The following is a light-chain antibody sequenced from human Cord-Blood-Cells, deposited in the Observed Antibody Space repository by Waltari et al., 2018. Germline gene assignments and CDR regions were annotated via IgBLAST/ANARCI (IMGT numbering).Light chain of an antibody. J-gene: IGLJ2*01. CDR1: ISDVSGSHV. CDR2: DVS. Sequence: QSALPQPASVSGSPGQSITISSPGIISDVSGSHVASWYQQHPTKAPKLMIYDVSKRPSGVSNRFSGSTSGNAASLTISGLQAEDEADYYCSSYTSSSTVVFGGGTKLTVL. V-gene: IGLV2-14*01. CDR3: SSYTSSSTVV.